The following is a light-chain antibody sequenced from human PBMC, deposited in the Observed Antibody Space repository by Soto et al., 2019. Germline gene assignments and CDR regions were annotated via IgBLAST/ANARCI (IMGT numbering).Light chain of an antibody. CDR1: QSVSSD. CDR3: QQYNNWPRT. V-gene: IGKV3-15*01. CDR2: GAS. Sequence: EIVLTQSPGTLSLSAGDRATLSCWASQSVSSDLDWYHQKPGQAPRLLIYGASTRATGIPARFSGSGSGTEFTLTINSLPSEDFEVYYCQQYNNWPRTFGQGTKVDIK. J-gene: IGKJ1*01.